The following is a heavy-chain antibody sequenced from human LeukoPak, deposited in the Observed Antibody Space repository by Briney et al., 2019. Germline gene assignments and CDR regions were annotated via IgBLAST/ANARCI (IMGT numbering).Heavy chain of an antibody. CDR3: ARGGSSWYSILKNWFDP. CDR1: GYTFTSYG. J-gene: IGHJ5*02. V-gene: IGHV1-18*01. D-gene: IGHD6-13*01. Sequence: ASVKVSCKASGYTFTSYGISWVRQAPGQGLEWMGWISAYNGNTNYAQKLQGRVTMTRDTSTSTVYMELSSLRSEDTAVYYCARGGSSWYSILKNWFDPWGQGTLVTVSS. CDR2: ISAYNGNT.